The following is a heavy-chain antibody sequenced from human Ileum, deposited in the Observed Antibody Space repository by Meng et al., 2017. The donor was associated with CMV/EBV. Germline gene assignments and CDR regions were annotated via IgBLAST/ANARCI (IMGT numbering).Heavy chain of an antibody. D-gene: IGHD5/OR15-5a*01. V-gene: IGHV3-30*03. CDR3: AGHSVLFTNYYYCGVDV. Sequence: GESLKISCAASGFTFSSYSMNWVRPAPGKGLEWVAVISYDASLKYYADSVKGRFAISRDNSKYTVYLQMISLRAEDEAVYYCAGHSVLFTNYYYCGVDVWGQGTTVTVSS. J-gene: IGHJ6*02. CDR2: ISYDASLK. CDR1: GFTFSSYS.